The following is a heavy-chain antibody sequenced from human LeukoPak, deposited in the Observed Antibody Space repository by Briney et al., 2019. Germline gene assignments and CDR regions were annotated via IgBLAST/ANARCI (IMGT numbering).Heavy chain of an antibody. CDR2: AYHRGNT. Sequence: SETLSLTCTVSGGSISSDYWGWIRQPPGQGLEWIGYAYHRGNTNYNPSLKSRVTISVDASNNQFSLKLSSVTAADTALYYCARLRGVDCSRTSCARLDGIHIRGQGTMVSVSS. CDR3: ARLRGVDCSRTSCARLDGIHI. CDR1: GGSISSDY. V-gene: IGHV4-59*08. J-gene: IGHJ3*02. D-gene: IGHD2-2*01.